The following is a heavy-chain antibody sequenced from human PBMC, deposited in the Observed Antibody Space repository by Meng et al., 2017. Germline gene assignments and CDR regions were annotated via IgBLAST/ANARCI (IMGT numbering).Heavy chain of an antibody. CDR3: ARVKRVRGFYYGMDV. V-gene: IGHV3-74*01. CDR2: SNSDGSST. CDR1: GFTFSSYW. D-gene: IGHD3-10*01. Sequence: SLKISCAASGFTFSSYWMHWVRQAPGKGLVWVSRSNSDGSSTSYADSVKGRFTISRDNAKNTLYLQMKSLRAEDTAVYYCARVKRVRGFYYGMDVWGQGTMVTVSS. J-gene: IGHJ6*02.